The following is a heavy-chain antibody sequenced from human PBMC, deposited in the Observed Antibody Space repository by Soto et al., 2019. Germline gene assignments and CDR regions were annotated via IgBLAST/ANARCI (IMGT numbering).Heavy chain of an antibody. CDR3: ARCTAAHYYSYAMDV. D-gene: IGHD6-6*01. J-gene: IGHJ6*02. CDR1: GYSFTSYW. CDR2: IYPGDSDT. V-gene: IGHV5-51*07. Sequence: GESLKISCKGSGYSFTSYWIGWVHQMPGKGLEWMGIIYPGDSDTRYSPPFQGKVSISADKSIRTAYLQWSSLKASDTAMYYCARCTAAHYYSYAMDVWGQETRAPV.